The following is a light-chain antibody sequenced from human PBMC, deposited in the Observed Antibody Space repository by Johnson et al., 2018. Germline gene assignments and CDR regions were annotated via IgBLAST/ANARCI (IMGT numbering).Light chain of an antibody. Sequence: QSVLTQPPSVSAAPGQKVTISCSGSSSNIWNNYVSWYQQLPGTAPNLLIYENNKRPSGIPDRFSGSKSGTSATLGITGLPTGAEADYYCGTWDSSLSAGNVFGTGTKVTVL. V-gene: IGLV1-51*02. CDR2: ENN. J-gene: IGLJ1*01. CDR1: SSNIWNNY. CDR3: GTWDSSLSAGNV.